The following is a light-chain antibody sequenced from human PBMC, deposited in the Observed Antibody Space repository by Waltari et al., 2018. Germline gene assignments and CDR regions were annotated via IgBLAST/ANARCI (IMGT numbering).Light chain of an antibody. V-gene: IGLV2-18*02. CDR3: SSYTISGPFSVI. J-gene: IGLJ2*01. CDR2: EIR. CDR1: GSDVDNHQS. Sequence: QSALTQPPSVSGSPGQSVTISCIGTGSDVDNHQSVSWYQQPPGAAPKLVIYEIRHRPSGVPDRFSGSKSGNTASLTISGLQAEDEADYYCSSYTISGPFSVIFGGGTKLTVL.